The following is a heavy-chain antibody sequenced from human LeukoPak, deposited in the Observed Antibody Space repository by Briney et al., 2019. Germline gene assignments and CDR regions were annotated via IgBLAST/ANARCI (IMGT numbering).Heavy chain of an antibody. J-gene: IGHJ6*02. V-gene: IGHV1-3*01. CDR3: ASDCSGGSCYSGGYYGMDV. Sequence: ASVKVSCKASGYTFTSYAMHWVRQAPGQRLEWMGWINAGNGNTKYSQKFQGRVTITRDTSASTAYMELSSLRSEDTAVYYCASDCSGGSCYSGGYYGMDVWGQGTTVTVSS. CDR1: GYTFTSYA. D-gene: IGHD2-15*01. CDR2: INAGNGNT.